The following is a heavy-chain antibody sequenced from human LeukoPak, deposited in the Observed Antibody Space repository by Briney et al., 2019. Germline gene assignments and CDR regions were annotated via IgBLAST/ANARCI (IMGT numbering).Heavy chain of an antibody. CDR1: GDSITSHS. D-gene: IGHD3-16*01. J-gene: IGHJ5*02. CDR3: ASFHYGWFDP. CDR2: IHDSGST. Sequence: SETLSLTCTVSGDSITSHSWSWIRLPPGKGLEWIGYIHDSGSTSYSPSLKSRVTISVDTSKNQFSLKLSSVTAADTAVYYCASFHYGWFDPWGQGTLVTVSS. V-gene: IGHV4-59*11.